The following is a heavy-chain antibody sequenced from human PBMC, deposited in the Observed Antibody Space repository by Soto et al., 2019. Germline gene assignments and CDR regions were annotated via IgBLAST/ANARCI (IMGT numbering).Heavy chain of an antibody. CDR1: GYTFTSNY. CDR3: ARSGYTGPTWGSYFDF. CDR2: INPSAGST. J-gene: IGHJ4*02. Sequence: QVQLVQSGAEVKKPGASVKVSCKASGYTFTSNYMHWVRQAPGQGLEWMGIINPSAGSTMYAPKFQGRVTVTRDTSTSTVYMDVITLRSEDTAVYFCARSGYTGPTWGSYFDFWGQGTLVTVSS. D-gene: IGHD5-12*01. V-gene: IGHV1-46*01.